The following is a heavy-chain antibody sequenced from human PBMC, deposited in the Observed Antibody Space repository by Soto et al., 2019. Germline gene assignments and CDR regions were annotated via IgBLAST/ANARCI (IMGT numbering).Heavy chain of an antibody. V-gene: IGHV3-23*01. D-gene: IGHD3-10*01. Sequence: EVQLLESGGGLVQPGGSLRLSCAASGFTFSSYAMNWVRQAPGKGLEWVSVISGSGDSTYYADSVKGRFTISRDNSKNTRYLQMNSLRAEDTAVYYCAKRAHGVYFDYWGQGTLVTVSS. CDR3: AKRAHGVYFDY. CDR1: GFTFSSYA. J-gene: IGHJ4*02. CDR2: ISGSGDST.